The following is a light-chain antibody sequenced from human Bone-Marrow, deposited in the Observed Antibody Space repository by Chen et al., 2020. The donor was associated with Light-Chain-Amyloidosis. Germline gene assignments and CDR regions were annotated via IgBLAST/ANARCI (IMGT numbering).Light chain of an antibody. CDR1: QTVGTN. CDR2: DAS. V-gene: IGKV3-15*01. CDR3: HQYNSWPPWT. J-gene: IGKJ1*01. Sequence: EIVMTQFPATLSVSPGEGATLSCRASQTVGTNLAWHQQKPGQAPRLLIFDASTRATGVPARFSGSASGTEFTLTISNLQSEDIAVYYCHQYNSWPPWTFGQGTKVDIK.